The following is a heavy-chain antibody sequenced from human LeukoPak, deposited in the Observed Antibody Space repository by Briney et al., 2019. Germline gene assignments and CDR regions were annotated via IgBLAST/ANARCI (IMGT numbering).Heavy chain of an antibody. CDR2: IYSNGIT. J-gene: IGHJ2*01. CDR1: GGSIFGHN. Sequence: PSETLSLTCTVSGGSIFGHNFNWIRQAPGKGLEWIGYIYSNGITSYNPSLRSRGTMSIATSRSQFSLRLTSVTAADTAIYYCARRAYYDTSGHSPASGYFDLWGRGTLVTVSS. V-gene: IGHV4-4*08. CDR3: ARRAYYDTSGHSPASGYFDL. D-gene: IGHD3-22*01.